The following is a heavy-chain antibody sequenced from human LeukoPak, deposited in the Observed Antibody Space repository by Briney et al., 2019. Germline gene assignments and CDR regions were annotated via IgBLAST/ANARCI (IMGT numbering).Heavy chain of an antibody. CDR3: ARDQRRRTAVAGTNYFDY. J-gene: IGHJ4*02. V-gene: IGHV3-11*04. Sequence: GGSLRLSCAASGFTFSDYYMSWIRQAPGKGLEWVSYISSSGSTIYYADSLKGRFTISRDNAKNSLYLQMNSLRAEDTAVYYCARDQRRRTAVAGTNYFDYWGQGTLVTVSS. D-gene: IGHD6-19*01. CDR1: GFTFSDYY. CDR2: ISSSGSTI.